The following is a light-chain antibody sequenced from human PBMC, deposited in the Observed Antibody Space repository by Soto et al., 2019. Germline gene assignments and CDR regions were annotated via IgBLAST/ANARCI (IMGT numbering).Light chain of an antibody. CDR1: QSISSW. CDR3: QNYNSYPIT. Sequence: DIPMTQSPSTLSASVGDRATITCRASQSISSWLAWYQQKPGKAPKLLIYKASSLESGVPSRFSGSGYGTEFTLTISSLQPDDFATYYCQNYNSYPITFGGGTKVEIK. V-gene: IGKV1-5*03. CDR2: KAS. J-gene: IGKJ4*01.